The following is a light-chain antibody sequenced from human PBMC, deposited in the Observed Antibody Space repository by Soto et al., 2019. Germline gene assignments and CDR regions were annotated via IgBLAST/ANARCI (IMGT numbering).Light chain of an antibody. Sequence: DIVLTQSPGTLSLSPGERATLSCRASQSVSSSYLAWYQQKPGQAPRLLIYDASNRATGIPARFSGSGSGTDFTLTISSLQSEDFAVYYCQQYNNWPITFGGGTKVDI. CDR1: QSVSSSY. CDR2: DAS. V-gene: IGKV3-20*01. J-gene: IGKJ4*01. CDR3: QQYNNWPIT.